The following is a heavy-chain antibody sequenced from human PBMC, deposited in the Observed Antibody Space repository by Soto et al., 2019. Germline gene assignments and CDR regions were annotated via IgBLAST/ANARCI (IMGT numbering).Heavy chain of an antibody. Sequence: GSLRLSCAASGFTFSSYAMSWVRQAPGKGLEWVSAISGSGGSTYYADSVKGRFTISRDNSKNTLYLQMNSLRAEDTAVYYCAKGQCDVGRLWDYYDSSGYSYFDYWGQGTLVTVSS. CDR1: GFTFSSYA. J-gene: IGHJ4*02. CDR2: ISGSGGST. D-gene: IGHD3-22*01. CDR3: AKGQCDVGRLWDYYDSSGYSYFDY. V-gene: IGHV3-23*01.